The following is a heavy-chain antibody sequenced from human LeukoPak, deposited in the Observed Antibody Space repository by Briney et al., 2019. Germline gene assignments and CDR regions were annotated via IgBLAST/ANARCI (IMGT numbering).Heavy chain of an antibody. CDR3: ARGTWSSSIDY. CDR1: GGSISSGDYY. Sequence: PSETLSLTCTVSGGSISSGDYYWSWIRQPPGKGLEWIGYIHYSGSTYYNPSLKSRLTISGDTSKNQFSLRLSSVTAADTAVYYCARGTWSSSIDYWGQGTLVTVSS. V-gene: IGHV4-30-4*01. J-gene: IGHJ4*02. D-gene: IGHD6-6*01. CDR2: IHYSGST.